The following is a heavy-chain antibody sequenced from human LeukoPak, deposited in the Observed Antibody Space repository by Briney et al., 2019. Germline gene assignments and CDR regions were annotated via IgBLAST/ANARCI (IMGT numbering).Heavy chain of an antibody. Sequence: SETLSLTCTVSGGSISSSSYYWGWIRQPPGKGLEWIGSIYYSGITYYNPSLKSRVTISVDTSKNQFSLKLSSVTAADTAVYYCARYYDSSGNLDYWGQGTLVTVSS. V-gene: IGHV4-39*01. CDR1: GGSISSSSYY. CDR3: ARYYDSSGNLDY. CDR2: IYYSGIT. J-gene: IGHJ4*02. D-gene: IGHD3-22*01.